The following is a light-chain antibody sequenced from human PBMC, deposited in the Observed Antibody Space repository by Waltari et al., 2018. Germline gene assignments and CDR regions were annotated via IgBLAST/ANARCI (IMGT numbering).Light chain of an antibody. CDR1: QSVGRS. J-gene: IGKJ1*01. CDR3: QHYVSLPVT. V-gene: IGKV3-20*01. CDR2: GAS. Sequence: EIVLTQSPGTLSLSPGERATLSCRASQSVGRSIAWYQQKPGQAPRLLIYGASIRATGIPDRFSGGVSGTDFRLTISRLESEDFAAYHCQHYVSLPVTFGQGTKVEIK.